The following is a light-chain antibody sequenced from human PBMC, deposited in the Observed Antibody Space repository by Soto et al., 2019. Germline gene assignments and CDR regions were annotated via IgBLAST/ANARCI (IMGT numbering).Light chain of an antibody. CDR2: GAS. CDR3: QHYKTWPLS. Sequence: EIVMTQYPATLSVSPGERATLSCRASQSVSSNLAWYQQKPGRAPRLLIYGASTRATGIPARFSGIGSGTEFTLIISSLQSEDFAVYYCQHYKTWPLSFGGGTKVDI. CDR1: QSVSSN. V-gene: IGKV3-15*01. J-gene: IGKJ4*01.